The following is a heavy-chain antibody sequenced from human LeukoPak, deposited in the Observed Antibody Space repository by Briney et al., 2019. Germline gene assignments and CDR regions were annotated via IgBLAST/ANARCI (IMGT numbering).Heavy chain of an antibody. D-gene: IGHD3-22*01. CDR3: ARVSDSSGYYRYYYGMDV. CDR1: GFTFSSYA. Sequence: PGRSLRLSCAASGFTFSSYAMHWVRQAPGKGLEWVAVISYDGSNKYYADSVKGRFTISRDNSKNTLYLQMNSLRAEDTAVYYCARVSDSSGYYRYYYGMDVWGQGTTVTVSS. V-gene: IGHV3-30*04. CDR2: ISYDGSNK. J-gene: IGHJ6*02.